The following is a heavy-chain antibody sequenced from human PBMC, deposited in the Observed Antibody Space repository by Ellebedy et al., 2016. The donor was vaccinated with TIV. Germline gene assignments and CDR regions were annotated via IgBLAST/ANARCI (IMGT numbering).Heavy chain of an antibody. D-gene: IGHD2-15*01. CDR3: ARDGYCSGGSCYSGGDY. CDR2: IKQDGSEK. Sequence: GESLKISCAASGFTFSSYWMSWVRQAPGKGLEWVANIKQDGSEKYYVDSVKGRFTISRDNAKNSLYLQMNTLRAEDTAVYYCARDGYCSGGSCYSGGDYWGQGSLVTVSS. V-gene: IGHV3-7*01. CDR1: GFTFSSYW. J-gene: IGHJ4*02.